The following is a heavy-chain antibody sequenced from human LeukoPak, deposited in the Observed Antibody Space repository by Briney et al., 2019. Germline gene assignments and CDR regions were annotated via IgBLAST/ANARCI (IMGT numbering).Heavy chain of an antibody. V-gene: IGHV3-33*01. CDR3: ARDAQRGFDYSNSLEY. Sequence: PGGSLRLSCAASKLTFSHYGMHWVRQAPGKGLRWVAVIWSDGTNQYYADSVKGRFTISRDNFNNMVYLQMNSLRVDDTGVYYCARDAQRGFDYSNSLEYWGQGALVTVSS. J-gene: IGHJ4*02. D-gene: IGHD4-11*01. CDR2: IWSDGTNQ. CDR1: KLTFSHYG.